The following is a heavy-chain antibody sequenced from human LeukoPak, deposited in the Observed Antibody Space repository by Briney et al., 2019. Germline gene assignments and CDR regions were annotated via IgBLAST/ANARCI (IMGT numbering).Heavy chain of an antibody. CDR1: GYTFTSYY. CDR3: ARSIIVGAPRGWFDP. D-gene: IGHD1-26*01. J-gene: IGHJ5*02. Sequence: ASVKVSCKAPGYTFTSYYMHWVRQAPGQGLEWMGIINPSGGSTSYAQKFQGRVTMTRDTSTSTVYMELSSLRSEDTAVYYCARSIIVGAPRGWFDPWGQGTLVTVSS. V-gene: IGHV1-46*01. CDR2: INPSGGST.